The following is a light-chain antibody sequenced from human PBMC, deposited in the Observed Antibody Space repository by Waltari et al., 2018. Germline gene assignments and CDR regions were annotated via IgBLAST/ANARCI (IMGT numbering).Light chain of an antibody. J-gene: IGKJ4*01. CDR1: QNIKTL. V-gene: IGKV1-5*03. CDR2: KAS. Sequence: DIQMSQSPSTLSASIGDRVTITCRASQNIKTLVAWDQQKPGKAPKLLVYKASSLNNGVPSRFTGSGSGTDFTLTITSLQPDDFATYFCQQYDTYPLTFGGGTKVEIK. CDR3: QQYDTYPLT.